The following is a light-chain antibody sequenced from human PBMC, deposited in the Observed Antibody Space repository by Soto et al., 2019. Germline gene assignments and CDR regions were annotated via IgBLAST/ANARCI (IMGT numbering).Light chain of an antibody. V-gene: IGKV3-15*01. CDR3: HQYNKWPRT. CDR2: GAS. Sequence: IVVTQSPATLSVSPGERATLSCWASQSVSSNLAWYQQKPGQAPRLLIYGASTRATGIPARFSGSGSGTEFTLTMSSLQSEDFAVYYCHQYNKWPRTFGQGTKVDI. J-gene: IGKJ1*01. CDR1: QSVSSN.